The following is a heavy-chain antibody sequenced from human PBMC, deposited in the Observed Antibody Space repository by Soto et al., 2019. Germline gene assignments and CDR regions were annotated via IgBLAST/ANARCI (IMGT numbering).Heavy chain of an antibody. J-gene: IGHJ6*02. V-gene: IGHV1-46*01. Sequence: ASVKGSCKASGYTFTSYYMHWVRKAPGQGLEWMGIINPSGGSTSYAQKFQGRVTMTRDTSTSTVYMELSSLRSEDTAVYYCARSEIPIYDYVWGSYRDDYYYYYGMDVWGQGTTVTVSS. CDR2: INPSGGST. CDR3: ARSEIPIYDYVWGSYRDDYYYYYGMDV. D-gene: IGHD3-16*02. CDR1: GYTFTSYY.